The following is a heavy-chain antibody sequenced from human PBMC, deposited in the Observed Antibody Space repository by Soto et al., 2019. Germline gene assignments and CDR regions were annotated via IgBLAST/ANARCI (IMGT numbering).Heavy chain of an antibody. Sequence: QGQLLQSGDEVKTPGASVRVSCRASGYPFTSYGISWVRQAPGQGLEWVAWISAYNGKRDTAQKFQGRVTMTLDTSTDTANMDLGDLTSADTAVYYCARGRIGASIHDAFEMWGQGTKVTVSS. CDR2: ISAYNGKR. J-gene: IGHJ3*02. CDR1: GYPFTSYG. D-gene: IGHD5-12*01. V-gene: IGHV1-18*01. CDR3: ARGRIGASIHDAFEM.